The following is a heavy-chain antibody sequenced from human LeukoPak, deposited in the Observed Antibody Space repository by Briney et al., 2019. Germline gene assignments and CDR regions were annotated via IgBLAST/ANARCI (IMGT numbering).Heavy chain of an antibody. CDR3: AREGTDMGTYNWFDP. CDR1: GGSFSGYY. D-gene: IGHD1/OR15-1a*01. J-gene: IGHJ5*02. Sequence: SETLSLTCAVYGGSFSGYYWSWIRQPPGKGLEWIGEINHSGSTNYNPSLKSRVTISVDTSKNQFSLKLSSVTAADTAVYYCAREGTDMGTYNWFDPWGQGTLVTVSS. V-gene: IGHV4-34*01. CDR2: INHSGST.